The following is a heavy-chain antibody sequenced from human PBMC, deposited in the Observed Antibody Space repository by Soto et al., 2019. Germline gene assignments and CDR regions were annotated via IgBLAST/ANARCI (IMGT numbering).Heavy chain of an antibody. CDR1: GFSFSSYA. D-gene: IGHD3-22*01. CDR3: AKVGGGYSYDY. Sequence: GRSLRRSGAAGGFSFSSYAMSWGRQAPGNELEWVSAGSGSGGSRYYADCGRGRFSISRDNSKNRLYLQMNSLRAEDTAGYYFAKVGGGYSYDYWGQGSGVNVST. CDR2: GSGSGGSR. V-gene: IGHV3-23*01. J-gene: IGHJ4*02.